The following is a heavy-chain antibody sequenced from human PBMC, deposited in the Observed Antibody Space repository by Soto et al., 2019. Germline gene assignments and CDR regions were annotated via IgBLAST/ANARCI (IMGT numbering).Heavy chain of an antibody. D-gene: IGHD2-21*02. J-gene: IGHJ6*02. CDR1: GFSFSTYS. Sequence: GGSLRLSCDASGFSFSTYSMHWVRQAPGKGLEWVSSIGRRSDIYYADSVKGRFTISRDNAKNSVSLQMNSLRDEDTAVHYCAREETAWPLAYGLDVWGQGTTVTVSS. V-gene: IGHV3-21*01. CDR2: IGRRSDI. CDR3: AREETAWPLAYGLDV.